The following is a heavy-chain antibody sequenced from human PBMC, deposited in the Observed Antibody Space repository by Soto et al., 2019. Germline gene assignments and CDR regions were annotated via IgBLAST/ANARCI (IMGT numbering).Heavy chain of an antibody. D-gene: IGHD2-15*01. Sequence: GGSLRLSCAASGFTFDDYAMHWVRQAPGKGLEWVSGISWNSGSIGYADSVKGRFTISRDNAKNSLYLQMNSLRAEDTALYYCAKDRTYCSGGSCYEFDYWGQGTLVTVSS. V-gene: IGHV3-9*01. CDR1: GFTFDDYA. CDR3: AKDRTYCSGGSCYEFDY. CDR2: ISWNSGSI. J-gene: IGHJ4*02.